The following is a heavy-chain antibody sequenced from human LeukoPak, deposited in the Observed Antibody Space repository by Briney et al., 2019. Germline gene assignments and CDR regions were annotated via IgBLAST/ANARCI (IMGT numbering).Heavy chain of an antibody. J-gene: IGHJ4*02. CDR2: ISYDGSNK. D-gene: IGHD4-17*01. Sequence: AGGSLRLSCAASGFTFSSYAMSWVRQAPGKGLEWVAVISYDGSNKYYADSVKGRFTISRDNSKNTPYLQMNSLRAEDTAVYYCANLYGDVIPEFDYWGQGTLVTVSS. CDR1: GFTFSSYA. V-gene: IGHV3-30*18. CDR3: ANLYGDVIPEFDY.